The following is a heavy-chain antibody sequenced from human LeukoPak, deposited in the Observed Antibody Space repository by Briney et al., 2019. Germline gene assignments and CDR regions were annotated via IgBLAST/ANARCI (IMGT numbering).Heavy chain of an antibody. J-gene: IGHJ5*02. Sequence: SVKVSCKASGYTFTTYGITWVRQAPGQGHEWMGWMSTYNGNTNYAKNLQGRVTMTTDTSKRTDYMDMRSLRSDDAAGYYCARSAYCTATSCYEGWFDPWGQGTLVTVSS. D-gene: IGHD2-2*01. CDR3: ARSAYCTATSCYEGWFDP. CDR1: GYTFTTYG. V-gene: IGHV1-18*01. CDR2: MSTYNGNT.